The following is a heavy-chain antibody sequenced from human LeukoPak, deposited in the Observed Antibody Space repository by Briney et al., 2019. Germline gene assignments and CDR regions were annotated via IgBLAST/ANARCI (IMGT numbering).Heavy chain of an antibody. J-gene: IGHJ4*02. CDR2: ILHAGYT. CDR1: VYSISSNYY. Sequence: SDTLSLTCAVSVYSISSNYYWGWIRQLPGKGLEWIGSILHAGYTDYNPSLKSRVIMSVDTSKNQFSLKVSSVTAADTAVYYCARGHSGSYFLYWGQGTLVTVSS. D-gene: IGHD1-26*01. CDR3: ARGHSGSYFLY. V-gene: IGHV4-38-2*01.